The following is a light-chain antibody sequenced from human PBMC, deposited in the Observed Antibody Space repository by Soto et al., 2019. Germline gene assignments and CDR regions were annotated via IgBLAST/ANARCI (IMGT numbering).Light chain of an antibody. J-gene: IGKJ4*01. CDR1: QSVSSN. CDR2: GAS. Sequence: GMTQSPATLSVSLGDRATLSCRASQSVSSNLAWYQQKPGQAPRLLIYGASTRATGIPARFSGSGSGTEFTLTISSLQSEDVAVYSCQQYNNWPLTFGGGTKVDIK. V-gene: IGKV3-15*01. CDR3: QQYNNWPLT.